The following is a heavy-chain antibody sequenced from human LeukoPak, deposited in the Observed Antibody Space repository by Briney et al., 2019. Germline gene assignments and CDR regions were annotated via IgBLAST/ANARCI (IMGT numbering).Heavy chain of an antibody. J-gene: IGHJ6*02. D-gene: IGHD4-17*01. CDR2: ISYDGSNK. Sequence: GGSLRLPCAASGFTFSSYAMHWVRQAPGKGLEWVAVISYDGSNKYYADSVKGRFTISRDNSKNTLYLQMNSLRAEDTAVYYCARVMTTTYFPYYYYGMDVWGQGTTVTVSS. CDR3: ARVMTTTYFPYYYYGMDV. CDR1: GFTFSSYA. V-gene: IGHV3-30-3*01.